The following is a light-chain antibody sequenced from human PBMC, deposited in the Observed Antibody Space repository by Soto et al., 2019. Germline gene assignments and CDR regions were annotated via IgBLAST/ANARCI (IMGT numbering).Light chain of an antibody. Sequence: QSALTQPASVSGSPGQSITISCTGTSIDVGGYNYVSWYQHHPGKAPKLMIYGVTNRPSGVSIRFSGSKSGNTASLTISGLQPEDEADYYCTSYIHRRTLAVFGGGTKLTVL. CDR1: SIDVGGYNY. CDR2: GVT. V-gene: IGLV2-14*01. J-gene: IGLJ2*01. CDR3: TSYIHRRTLAV.